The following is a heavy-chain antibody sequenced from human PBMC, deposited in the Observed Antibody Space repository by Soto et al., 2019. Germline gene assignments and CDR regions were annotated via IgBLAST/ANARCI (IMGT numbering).Heavy chain of an antibody. CDR1: GYTFRRYA. V-gene: IGHV3-30-3*01. D-gene: IGHD6-13*01. CDR3: ARDYSYSSSWYYFDY. CDR2: ISYDGSNK. Sequence: QVQLVESGGGVVQPGRSLRLFCAASGYTFRRYAMHWVRRAPGKGLEWVAVISYDGSNKYYADSVKGRFTISRDNSKNTLYLQMNSLRAEDTAVYYCARDYSYSSSWYYFDYWGQGTLVTVSS. J-gene: IGHJ4*02.